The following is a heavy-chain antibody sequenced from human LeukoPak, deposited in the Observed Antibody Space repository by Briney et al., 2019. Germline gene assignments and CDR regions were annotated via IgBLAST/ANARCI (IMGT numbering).Heavy chain of an antibody. D-gene: IGHD1/OR15-1a*01. J-gene: IGHJ4*02. CDR3: AKLKGRATMPAGSGY. V-gene: IGHV3-23*01. CDR1: GFAFRSYA. CDR2: ISSSGGST. Sequence: GGSLPLSCAASGFAFRSYAMSWVRQAPGKGLEWVSGISSSGGSTDYADSVKGRFTISRDNSKNTLYLQMNSLTVEDTAIYYCAKLKGRATMPAGSGYWGQGTMLTVSS.